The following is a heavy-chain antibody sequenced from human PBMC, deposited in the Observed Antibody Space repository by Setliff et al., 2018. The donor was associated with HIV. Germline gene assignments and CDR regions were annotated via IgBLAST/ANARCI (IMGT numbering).Heavy chain of an antibody. Sequence: SETLSLTCTVSGGSISGYYWSWIRQPPGKGLEWIGYIYYSGSTNYNPSLKSRVTISVDTSKNQFSLKLSSVTAADTAVYYCARGFWMYYYDSSGYYYFDYWGQGTLVTVSS. CDR3: ARGFWMYYYDSSGYYYFDY. CDR1: GGSISGYY. J-gene: IGHJ4*02. V-gene: IGHV4-59*01. D-gene: IGHD3-22*01. CDR2: IYYSGST.